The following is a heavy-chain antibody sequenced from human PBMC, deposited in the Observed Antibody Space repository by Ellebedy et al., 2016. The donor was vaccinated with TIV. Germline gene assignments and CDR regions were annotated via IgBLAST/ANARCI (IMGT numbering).Heavy chain of an antibody. CDR1: GDTFSDYA. D-gene: IGHD3-3*01. V-gene: IGHV1-69*13. CDR3: ATREWVDPMDV. J-gene: IGHJ6*02. CDR2: FIPVFNTA. Sequence: SVKVSXXASGDTFSDYAISWLRQAPGQGLEWMGSFIPVFNTAKYAQRFQGRLTITADDSTSTTYMELLSLTSEDTAVYFCATREWVDPMDVWGQGTMVTVSS.